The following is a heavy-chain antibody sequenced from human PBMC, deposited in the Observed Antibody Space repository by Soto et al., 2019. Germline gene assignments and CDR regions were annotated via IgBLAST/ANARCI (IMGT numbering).Heavy chain of an antibody. J-gene: IGHJ4*02. CDR2: MNPKSGHT. V-gene: IGHV1-8*01. CDR3: ARRIQDGKFDX. CDR1: GYSFSDYS. Sequence: ASVKVSCKASGYSFSDYSINWVRQAPGQGLEWMGWMNPKSGHTAHAQKIQGRVTLTRDTSINTVYMELSSLTSGDTAVYFCARRIQDGKFDXWGQGTQVTVSX. D-gene: IGHD1-1*01.